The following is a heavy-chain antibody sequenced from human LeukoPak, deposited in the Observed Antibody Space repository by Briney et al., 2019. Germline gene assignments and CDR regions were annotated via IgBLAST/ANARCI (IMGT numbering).Heavy chain of an antibody. CDR3: AGLCSSTSCYIVDY. CDR1: GGSFSGYY. Sequence: SETLSLTCAVYGGSFSGYYWSWIRQPPGKGLEWIGEINHSGSTNYNPSLKSRGTISVDTSKNQCSLKLSSVTAADPAVYYCAGLCSSTSCYIVDYWGQGTLVTVSS. J-gene: IGHJ4*02. CDR2: INHSGST. D-gene: IGHD2-2*01. V-gene: IGHV4-34*01.